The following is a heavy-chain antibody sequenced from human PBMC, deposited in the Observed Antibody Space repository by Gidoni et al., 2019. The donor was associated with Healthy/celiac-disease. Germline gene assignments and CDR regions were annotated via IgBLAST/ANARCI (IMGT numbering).Heavy chain of an antibody. D-gene: IGHD2-21*02. CDR1: GGSFSGYY. J-gene: IGHJ4*02. CDR3: ARARYQLLL. V-gene: IGHV4-34*01. CDR2: INHRGST. Sequence: VQLQQWGAGLLKPSETLSLTCDVYGGSFSGYYWSWIRQPPGKGLEWIGEINHRGSTNYNPSLKSRVTISLDTSKNQFSLKLSSVTAADTAVYYCARARYQLLLWGQGTLVTVSS.